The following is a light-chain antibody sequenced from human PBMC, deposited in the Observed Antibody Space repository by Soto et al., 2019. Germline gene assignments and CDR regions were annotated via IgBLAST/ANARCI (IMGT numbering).Light chain of an antibody. CDR3: QQYGSWPFT. J-gene: IGKJ3*01. Sequence: DIVMTQSPATLSVSPGERATLSCRASQSVSSDLAWYQQKPGQAPRLLIYAASTRATGIPARFSGSGSGTEFTLTISSLQSEDFAIYSCQQYGSWPFTFGPGSKVHFK. CDR2: AAS. V-gene: IGKV3-15*01. CDR1: QSVSSD.